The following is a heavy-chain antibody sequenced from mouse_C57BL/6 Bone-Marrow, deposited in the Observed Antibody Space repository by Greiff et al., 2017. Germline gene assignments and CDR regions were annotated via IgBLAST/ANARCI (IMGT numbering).Heavy chain of an antibody. Sequence: EVQLQESGPGLVKPSQSLSLTCSVTGYSITSGYYWNWIRQFPGNKLEWMGYISYDGSNNYNPSLKNRISITRDTSKNQCFLKLNSLTTEYTATYYCASERYYYGSSYVRGYAMDYWGQGTSVTVSS. CDR3: ASERYYYGSSYVRGYAMDY. V-gene: IGHV3-6*01. J-gene: IGHJ4*01. CDR2: ISYDGSN. CDR1: GYSITSGYY. D-gene: IGHD1-1*01.